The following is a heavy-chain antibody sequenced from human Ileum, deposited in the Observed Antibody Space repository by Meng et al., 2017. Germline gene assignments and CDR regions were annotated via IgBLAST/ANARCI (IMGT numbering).Heavy chain of an antibody. CDR1: GGGISWSDW. Sequence: QRSGSGLRRAWGCVALTCAVSGGGISWSDWWSWVRQPPGKGLGWIGEIHHSGSTNYNPSLKSRVTISVDKSKNQFSLKLNSVTAADTAVYYCAREWSGSYRHFDYWGQGTLVTVSS. V-gene: IGHV4-4*02. CDR3: AREWSGSYRHFDY. CDR2: IHHSGST. D-gene: IGHD1-26*01. J-gene: IGHJ4*02.